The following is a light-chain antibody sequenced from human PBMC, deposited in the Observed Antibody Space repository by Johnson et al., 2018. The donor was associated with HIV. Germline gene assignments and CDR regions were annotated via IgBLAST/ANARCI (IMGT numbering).Light chain of an antibody. CDR2: DTY. V-gene: IGLV1-51*01. J-gene: IGLJ1*01. CDR3: GTWDSRLNAYV. CDR1: SSNIGNNY. Sequence: QSVLTQPPSVSAAPGQKVTISCSGSSSNIGNNYVSWYQQLPGTAPKLLIYDTYKRFFEIPDRFSGSKSGTSATLGITGLQTGDEADYYCGTWDSRLNAYVLGAGTKVTVL.